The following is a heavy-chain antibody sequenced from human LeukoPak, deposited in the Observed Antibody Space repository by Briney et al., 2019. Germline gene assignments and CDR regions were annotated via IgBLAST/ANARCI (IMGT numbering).Heavy chain of an antibody. D-gene: IGHD6-13*01. V-gene: IGHV3-21*01. CDR1: GFTFSSYN. CDR2: ITSSSSNI. CDR3: ARAYNSSWILDP. Sequence: PGGSLRLSCAASGFTFSSYNMNWVRQAPGKGLEWVSSITSSSSNIFYADSVKGRFTISRDNAKDSLYLQMNSLRAEDTAMYYCARAYNSSWILDPWGQGTLVTVSS. J-gene: IGHJ5*02.